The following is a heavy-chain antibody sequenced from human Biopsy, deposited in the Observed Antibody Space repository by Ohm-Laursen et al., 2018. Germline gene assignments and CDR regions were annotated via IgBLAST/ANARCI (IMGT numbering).Heavy chain of an antibody. D-gene: IGHD4-17*01. J-gene: IGHJ6*03. CDR1: GKTFSDYY. Sequence: GTLSLTCEVYGKTFSDYYWSWIRQPADKGLEYIGRIYSSGRTFYNPSLKSRVTMSVATSDNQFSLKLSSVTAADTAVYFCARDAYGDYDTYY. V-gene: IGHV4-4*07. CDR2: IYSSGRT. CDR3: ARDAYGDYDTYY.